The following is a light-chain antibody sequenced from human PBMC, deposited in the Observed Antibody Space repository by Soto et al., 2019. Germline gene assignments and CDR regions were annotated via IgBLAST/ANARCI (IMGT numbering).Light chain of an antibody. V-gene: IGLV2-23*01. Sequence: QSALTQPASVSGSPGQSITISCTGTSSDVGSYKFVSWYQQHPGKAPKLMIYEGSKRPSGVSNRFSGSKSDNTASLTISGLQAEDEADYYCCSYAGSSTSVFGTGTKVTVL. CDR1: SSDVGSYKF. J-gene: IGLJ1*01. CDR2: EGS. CDR3: CSYAGSSTSV.